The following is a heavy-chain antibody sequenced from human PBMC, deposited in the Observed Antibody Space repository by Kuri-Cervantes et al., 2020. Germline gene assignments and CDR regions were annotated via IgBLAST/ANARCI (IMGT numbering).Heavy chain of an antibody. J-gene: IGHJ5*02. D-gene: IGHD3-22*01. CDR2: IYYSGST. Sequence: SETLSLTCAVSGGSISSSNWWSWVRQPPGKGLEWIGSIYYSGSTYYNPSLKSRVTISVDTSRNQFSLKLSSVTAADTAVYYCASWGRLGDYYDSSGFPWGQGTLVTVSS. CDR1: GGSISSSNW. CDR3: ASWGRLGDYYDSSGFP. V-gene: IGHV4-39*01.